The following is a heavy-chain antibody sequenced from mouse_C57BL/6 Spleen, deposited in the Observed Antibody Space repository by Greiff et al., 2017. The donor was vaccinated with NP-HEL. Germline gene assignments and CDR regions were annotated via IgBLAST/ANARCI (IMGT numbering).Heavy chain of an antibody. CDR3: APIYYGYDEDAMDY. D-gene: IGHD2-2*01. CDR2: IHPSDSDT. CDR1: GYTFTSYW. Sequence: QVQLQQPGAELVKPGASVKVSCKASGYTFTSYWMHWVKQRPGQGLEWIGRIHPSDSDTNYNQKFKGKATLTVDKSSSTAYMQLSSLTSEDSAVYYCAPIYYGYDEDAMDYWGQGTSVTVSS. V-gene: IGHV1-74*01. J-gene: IGHJ4*01.